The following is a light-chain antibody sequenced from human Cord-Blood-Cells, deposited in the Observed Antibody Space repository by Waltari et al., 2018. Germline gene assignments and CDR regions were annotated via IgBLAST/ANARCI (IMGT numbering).Light chain of an antibody. CDR2: AAS. CDR3: QQSYSTPST. V-gene: IGKV1-39*01. Sequence: DIQMTQSPSSLSASVGDRVTITCRASQRISSYLNWYQQKPGKAPKLLIYAASSLQSGVPSRFSGSGSGTDFALTISSLQPKDFATDYCQQSYSTPSTFGGGTKVEIK. J-gene: IGKJ4*01. CDR1: QRISSY.